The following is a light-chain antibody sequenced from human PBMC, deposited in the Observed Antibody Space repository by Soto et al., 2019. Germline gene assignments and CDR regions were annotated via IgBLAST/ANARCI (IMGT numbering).Light chain of an antibody. CDR3: CSYAGSSSV. J-gene: IGLJ2*01. V-gene: IGLV2-23*02. CDR2: EVS. Sequence: QSALTLPASVSGSPGQSITISCTGTSSDVGSYNLVSWYQQHPGKAPKLMIYEVSKRPSGVSNRFSGSKSGNTASLTISGLQAEDEADYYCCSYAGSSSVFGGGTKLTVL. CDR1: SSDVGSYNL.